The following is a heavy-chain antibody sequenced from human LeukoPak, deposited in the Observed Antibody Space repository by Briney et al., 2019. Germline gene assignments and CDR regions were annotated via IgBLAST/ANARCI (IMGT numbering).Heavy chain of an antibody. CDR3: TRDNSSWYAWGYYYYMDV. CDR1: GFTFGDYA. CDR2: IRSKAYGGTT. Sequence: GGSLRLSCTASGFTFGDYAMSWFRQAPGKGLEWVGFIRSKAYGGTTEYAASVKGRFTISRDDSKSIAYLQMNSLKTEDTAVYYCTRDNSSWYAWGYYYYMDVWGIGTTVTVSS. J-gene: IGHJ6*03. V-gene: IGHV3-49*03. D-gene: IGHD6-13*01.